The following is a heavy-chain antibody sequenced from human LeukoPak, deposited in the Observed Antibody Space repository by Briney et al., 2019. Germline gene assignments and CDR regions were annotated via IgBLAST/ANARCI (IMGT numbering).Heavy chain of an antibody. Sequence: GGSLRLSCAASGFTLSSYGMHWVRQAPGKGLEWVAVISYDGSNKYYADSVKGRFTISRDNSKNTLYLQMNSLRAEDTAVYYCAKGKDEMATIIPYFDYWGQGTLVTVSS. J-gene: IGHJ4*02. D-gene: IGHD5-24*01. CDR2: ISYDGSNK. CDR1: GFTLSSYG. V-gene: IGHV3-30*18. CDR3: AKGKDEMATIIPYFDY.